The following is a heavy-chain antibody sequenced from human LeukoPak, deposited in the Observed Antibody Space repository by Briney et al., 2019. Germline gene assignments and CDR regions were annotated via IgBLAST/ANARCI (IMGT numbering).Heavy chain of an antibody. CDR3: ARDIQMGDILTGYISYYYYYMDV. J-gene: IGHJ6*03. CDR2: ISAYNGNT. CDR1: GYTFTSYG. V-gene: IGHV1-18*01. D-gene: IGHD3-9*01. Sequence: ASVKVSCKASGYTFTSYGISWVRQAPGQGLEWMGWISAYNGNTNYAQKLQGRVTITTDTSTSTAYMELRSLRSDDTAVYYCARDIQMGDILTGYISYYYYYMDVWGKGTTVTVSS.